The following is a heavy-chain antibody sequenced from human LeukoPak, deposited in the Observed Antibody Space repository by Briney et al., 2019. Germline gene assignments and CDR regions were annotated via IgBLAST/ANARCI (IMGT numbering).Heavy chain of an antibody. CDR3: AKDHNSCDGSGYPDFDS. CDR2: IPYDGSNK. D-gene: IGHD3-22*01. J-gene: IGHJ4*02. CDR1: GFTFSSYA. V-gene: IGHV3-30-3*01. Sequence: PGGSLRLSCAASGFTFSSYAMHWVRQAPGKGLEWVAVIPYDGSNKYYADSAKGRFTISRDNSKNTLYLQMNTVRAEDTAVYYCAKDHNSCDGSGYPDFDSWGQGTLVTVSS.